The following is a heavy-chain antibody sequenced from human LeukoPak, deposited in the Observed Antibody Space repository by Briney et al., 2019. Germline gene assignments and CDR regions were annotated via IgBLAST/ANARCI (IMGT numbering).Heavy chain of an antibody. CDR1: GYTFTAYF. J-gene: IGHJ4*02. CDR3: LRGISDPAKVGYYDY. Sequence: GASVKVSCKASGYTFTAYFIHWVRQAPGQRHEWMGWLNPRDGGTKSAEKFQGRVTMTRDTSIGTAYMELTRLKSDDTAVYYCLRGISDPAKVGYYDYWGQGTLVTVSS. D-gene: IGHD5-18*01. CDR2: LNPRDGGT. V-gene: IGHV1-2*02.